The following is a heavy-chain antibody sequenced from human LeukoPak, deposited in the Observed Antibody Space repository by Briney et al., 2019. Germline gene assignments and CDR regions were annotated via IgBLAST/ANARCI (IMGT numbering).Heavy chain of an antibody. CDR2: INPSGGST. V-gene: IGHV1-46*01. CDR3: ARGVTYYYDSSGSHTEYFQH. CDR1: GYTFTSYY. D-gene: IGHD3-22*01. Sequence: ASVKVSCKASGYTFTSYYMHWVRQAPGQGLEWMGIINPSGGSTSYAQKFQGRVTMTRDTSTSTVYMELSSLRSEDTAVYYCARGVTYYYDSSGSHTEYFQHWGQGTLVTVSS. J-gene: IGHJ1*01.